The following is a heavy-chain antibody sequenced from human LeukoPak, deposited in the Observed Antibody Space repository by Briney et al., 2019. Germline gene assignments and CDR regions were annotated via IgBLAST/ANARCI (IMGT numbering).Heavy chain of an antibody. CDR1: GGSFSGQY. V-gene: IGHV4-34*01. CDR2: IHHSGST. CDR3: ARVVGWSYYFDY. Sequence: PSETLSLTCAVYGGSFSGQYWSWIRQPPGKGLEWIGEIHHSGSTNYNPSLKSRVTISVDTSKNQFSPKLSSVTAADTAVYYCARVVGWSYYFDYWGQGTLVTVSS. J-gene: IGHJ4*02. D-gene: IGHD6-19*01.